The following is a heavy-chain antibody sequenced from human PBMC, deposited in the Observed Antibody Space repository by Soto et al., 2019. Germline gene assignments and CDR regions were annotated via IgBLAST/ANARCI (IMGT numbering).Heavy chain of an antibody. CDR1: GFTFSSHA. J-gene: IGHJ6*02. Sequence: EVHLLESGGGLVQPGGSLRLSCAASGFTFSSHAMSWVRQAPGKGLEWVSGISHSDDDTYYVDSVKGRFTISRDNSKNTLYMPMHSLRDEEKAIYYCVKDWTGSACPCMDVCGQGTTVTVS. CDR3: VKDWTGSACPCMDV. V-gene: IGHV3-23*01. D-gene: IGHD6-25*01. CDR2: ISHSDDDT.